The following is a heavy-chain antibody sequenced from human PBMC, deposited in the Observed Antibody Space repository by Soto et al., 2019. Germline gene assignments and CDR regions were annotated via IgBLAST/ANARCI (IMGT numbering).Heavy chain of an antibody. D-gene: IGHD6-13*01. CDR2: ISYDGSNK. J-gene: IGHJ4*02. Sequence: QVQLVESGGGVVQPGRSLRLSCAASGFTFSSYGMHWVRQAPGKGLEWVAVISYDGSNKYYADSVKGRFTISRDNSKKTLYLQMNSLRAEDTAVYYCAKDLIAAAGTGGGYWGQGTLVTVSS. CDR1: GFTFSSYG. V-gene: IGHV3-30*18. CDR3: AKDLIAAAGTGGGY.